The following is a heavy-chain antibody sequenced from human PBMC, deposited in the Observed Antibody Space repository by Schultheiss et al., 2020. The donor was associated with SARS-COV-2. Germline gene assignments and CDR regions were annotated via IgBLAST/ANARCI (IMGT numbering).Heavy chain of an antibody. V-gene: IGHV4-34*01. Sequence: SETLSLTCAVYGGSFSGYYWSWIRQHPGKGLEWIGYIYYSGSTYYNPSLKSRVTISVDTAKNQFSLKLTSVTATDTAVYYCARGGSSSSVNYYYYGMDVWGQGTTVTVSS. J-gene: IGHJ6*02. CDR2: IYYSGST. D-gene: IGHD6-6*01. CDR3: ARGGSSSSVNYYYYGMDV. CDR1: GGSFSGYY.